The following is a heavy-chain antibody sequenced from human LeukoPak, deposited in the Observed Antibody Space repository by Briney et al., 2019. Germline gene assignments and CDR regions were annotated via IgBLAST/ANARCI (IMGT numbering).Heavy chain of an antibody. J-gene: IGHJ6*02. D-gene: IGHD1-26*01. V-gene: IGHV1-69*13. CDR3: ARAAQVGATIGYYYYGMDV. CDR1: GGTFSSYA. Sequence: ASVKVSCKASGGTFSSYAISWVRQAPGQGLEWMGGIIPIFGTANYAQKFQGRVTITADESTSTAYMELSSLRSEDTAVYYCARAAQVGATIGYYYYGMDVWGQGTTVTVSS. CDR2: IIPIFGTA.